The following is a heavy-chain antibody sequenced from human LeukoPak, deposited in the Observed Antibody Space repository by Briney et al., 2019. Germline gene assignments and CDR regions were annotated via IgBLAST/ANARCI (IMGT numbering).Heavy chain of an antibody. D-gene: IGHD2-8*01. J-gene: IGHJ4*02. CDR1: GFTFSIYG. V-gene: IGHV3-48*04. CDR2: ISSDGNTE. CDR3: ARDIVNGPFVTSLES. Sequence: GGSLRLSCVGSGFTFSIYGMHWVRQAPGKGLEWVSHISSDGNTEYYADSVRVRFTMSRDNAKNSLDLHMNSLRTEDTAVYYCARDIVNGPFVTSLESWGQGALVTVSS.